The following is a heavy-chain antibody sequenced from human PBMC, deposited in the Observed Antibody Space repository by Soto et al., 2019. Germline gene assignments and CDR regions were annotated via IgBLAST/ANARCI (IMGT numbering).Heavy chain of an antibody. Sequence: HVQLVQSGAEVKKPGASVKVSCKASGYIFTNYYIHWGRQAPGQGLAWMAIINPLPTSGSTNYAQEFRGRVTVTRDTSTSTVYMVLSSLRSDDTAIYYCARDLAAAAYWGQGTLVTVSS. CDR3: ARDLAAAAY. CDR1: GYIFTNYY. V-gene: IGHV1-46*01. D-gene: IGHD6-13*01. J-gene: IGHJ4*02. CDR2: INPLPTSGST.